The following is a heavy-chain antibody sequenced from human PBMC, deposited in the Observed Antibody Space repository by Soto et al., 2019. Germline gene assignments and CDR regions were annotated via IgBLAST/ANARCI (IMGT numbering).Heavy chain of an antibody. Sequence: QVQLQESGPGLVKPSQTLSLTCAVSGGSISRSVYYCNWIRQYPGKGLEWIGYIHNSGTTYYNPSLKSRLTFSVDTSKNQFSLKLSSVTTADTAVYYCARDPIVRGVVGWYFDLWGRGTLVTVSS. CDR3: ARDPIVRGVVGWYFDL. D-gene: IGHD3-10*01. CDR1: GGSISRSVYY. V-gene: IGHV4-31*11. J-gene: IGHJ2*01. CDR2: IHNSGTT.